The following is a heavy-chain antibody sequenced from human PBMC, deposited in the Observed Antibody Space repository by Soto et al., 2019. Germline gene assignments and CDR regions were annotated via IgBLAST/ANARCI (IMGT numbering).Heavy chain of an antibody. CDR1: GYTFSSYA. V-gene: IGHV1-3*05. D-gene: IGHD3-10*01. J-gene: IGHJ4*02. CDR3: ARGGPPIDY. CDR2: INAGNGNT. Sequence: QVQLVQSGAEEKKPGASVKVSCKASGYTFSSYAMDWVRQAPGQRLEWMGWINAGNGNTKYSQKFQGRVTITRDTSASTAYVELSSLRSEDTAVYYCARGGPPIDYWGQGTLVTVSS.